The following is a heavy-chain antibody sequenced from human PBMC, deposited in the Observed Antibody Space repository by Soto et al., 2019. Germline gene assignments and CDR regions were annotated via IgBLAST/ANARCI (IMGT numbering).Heavy chain of an antibody. D-gene: IGHD3-9*01. CDR1: GDSINSDKYY. J-gene: IGHJ4*02. CDR2: IYFRGNT. Sequence: QLQLQESGPGLVKPSETLSLTCSVSGDSINSDKYYWGWIRQPPGKGLEWIGSIYFRGNTYYNPSLQTRDIISLDKSTSQFSLKLTSVTPADSAVYVCARLEGLATISYYFVLWGQGALVPVSS. CDR3: ARLEGLATISYYFVL. V-gene: IGHV4-39*01.